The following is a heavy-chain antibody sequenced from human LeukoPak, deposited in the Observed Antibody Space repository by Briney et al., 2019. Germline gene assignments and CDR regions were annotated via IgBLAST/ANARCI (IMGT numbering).Heavy chain of an antibody. CDR1: GFTVSSNS. CDR2: IYSSGNT. J-gene: IGHJ4*02. CDR3: ARRAGEYSHPYDY. V-gene: IGHV3-53*01. D-gene: IGHD2-15*01. Sequence: GGSLRLSCTVSGFTVSSNSWSWVRQAPGKGLEWVSFIYSSGNTHYSDSVKGRFTLSRDNSKNTLYLQMNSLRAEDTAIYYCARRAGEYSHPYDYWGQGTLVTVSS.